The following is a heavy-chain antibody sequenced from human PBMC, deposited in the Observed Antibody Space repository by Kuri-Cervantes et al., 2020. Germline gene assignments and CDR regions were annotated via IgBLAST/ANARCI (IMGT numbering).Heavy chain of an antibody. CDR3: ARDGNLVADI. CDR1: GYTFTSYY. Sequence: ASVKVSCKASGYTFTSYYMHWVRQAPGQGLEWMGWMNPNSGNTGYAQKFQGRVTMTRNTSISTAYMELSSLRSEDTAVYYCARDGNLVADIWGPGTMVTVSS. CDR2: MNPNSGNT. J-gene: IGHJ3*02. V-gene: IGHV1-8*02. D-gene: IGHD1-14*01.